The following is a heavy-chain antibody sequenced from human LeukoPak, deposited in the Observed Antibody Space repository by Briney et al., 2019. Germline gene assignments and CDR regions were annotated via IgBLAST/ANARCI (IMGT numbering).Heavy chain of an antibody. CDR3: ERTAIGENWFDP. J-gene: IGHJ5*02. Sequence: ASVKVSCKASGYTFTSYGISGVRQARGQGLEGMGWISSYNGNTNYAQKLQGRVTITTDTSTSTTYMELRSLRSDDTAVYYCERTAIGENWFDPWGQGTLVTVSS. D-gene: IGHD2-21*02. V-gene: IGHV1-18*01. CDR1: GYTFTSYG. CDR2: ISSYNGNT.